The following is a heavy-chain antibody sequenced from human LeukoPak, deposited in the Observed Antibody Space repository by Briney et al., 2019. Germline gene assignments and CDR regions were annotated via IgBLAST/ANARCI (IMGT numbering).Heavy chain of an antibody. D-gene: IGHD3-3*01. CDR2: INHSGST. V-gene: IGHV4-34*01. Sequence: SETLSLTCAVYGGSFSGYYWSWIRQPPGKGLEWIGEINHSGSTNYNPSLKSRVTISVDTSKNQFSLKLSSVSAADTAVYYCARGRKIFGVVIALDYWGQGTLVTVSS. CDR1: GGSFSGYY. CDR3: ARGRKIFGVVIALDY. J-gene: IGHJ4*02.